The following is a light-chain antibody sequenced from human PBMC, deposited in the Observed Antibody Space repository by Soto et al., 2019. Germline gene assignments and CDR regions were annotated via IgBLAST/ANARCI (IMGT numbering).Light chain of an antibody. V-gene: IGKV3-20*01. J-gene: IGKJ1*01. CDR1: QSVSSSF. Sequence: EIVLTQSPGTLSLSPGERATLSCRASQSVSSSFLAWYQQKPGQAPRLLIYGASSRATGIPDRFSGSESGTDFTLTFSRLEPEDVAEYFCQQYGSSPLTFGQGTKVDIE. CDR2: GAS. CDR3: QQYGSSPLT.